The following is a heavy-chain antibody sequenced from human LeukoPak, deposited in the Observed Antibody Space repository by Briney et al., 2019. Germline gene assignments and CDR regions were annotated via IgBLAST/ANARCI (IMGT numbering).Heavy chain of an antibody. CDR1: GFTFSSNA. CDR3: ARRGSYGGNCYPCDY. D-gene: IGHD2-21*02. J-gene: IGHJ4*02. Sequence: GGSLRLSCSASGFTFSSNAMSWVRQAPGKGLEWVSSISLRGADTNYADSVKGRFTISRDDSKNALYLQMSSLRAEDTAVYFCARRGSYGGNCYPCDYWGQGTLVTVSS. CDR2: ISLRGADT. V-gene: IGHV3-23*01.